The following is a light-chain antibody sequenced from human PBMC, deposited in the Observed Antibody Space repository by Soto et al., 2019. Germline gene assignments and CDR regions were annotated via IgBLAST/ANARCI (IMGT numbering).Light chain of an antibody. V-gene: IGKV1-5*01. CDR2: DAS. Sequence: DIQMTQSLSTLSASVGDRVTITCRASQSISSWLAWYQQKPGKAPKLLIYDASSLESGVPSRFSGSGSGTEFTLTISSLQPDDFATYYCQQYNSYSVTFGGGTKVDIK. J-gene: IGKJ4*01. CDR3: QQYNSYSVT. CDR1: QSISSW.